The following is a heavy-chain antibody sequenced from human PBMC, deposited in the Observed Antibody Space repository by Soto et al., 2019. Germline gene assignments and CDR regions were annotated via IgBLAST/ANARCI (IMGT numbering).Heavy chain of an antibody. D-gene: IGHD3-10*01. CDR1: GFTFSNYA. V-gene: IGHV3-23*01. CDR2: LTAGGGDT. Sequence: EMQLLESGGGLVQPGGSLRLSCAASGFTFSNYAMSWVRQAPGKGLEWVSTLTAGGGDTYYAESVKGRFTSSRDNSTNTLDMQMYSLRAEDTALYSCAKTYSYDAGTYLYHFDCWGQGTLVTVSS. CDR3: AKTYSYDAGTYLYHFDC. J-gene: IGHJ4*02.